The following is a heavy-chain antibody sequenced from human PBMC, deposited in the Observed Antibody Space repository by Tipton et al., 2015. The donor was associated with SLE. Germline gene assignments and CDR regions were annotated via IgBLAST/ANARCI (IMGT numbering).Heavy chain of an antibody. CDR1: GFTFSSYE. J-gene: IGHJ2*01. V-gene: IGHV3-48*03. D-gene: IGHD4-23*01. CDR3: ARGYGGINWYFDL. CDR2: ISSSGSTI. Sequence: SLRLSCAASGFTFSSYEMNWVRQAPGKGLEWVSYISSSGSTIYYADSVKGRFTISRDNAKNSLYLQMNSLRAEDTAVYYCARGYGGINWYFDLWGRGTLAPVSS.